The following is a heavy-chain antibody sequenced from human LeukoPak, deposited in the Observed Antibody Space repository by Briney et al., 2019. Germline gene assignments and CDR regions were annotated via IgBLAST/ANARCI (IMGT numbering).Heavy chain of an antibody. CDR2: IYYSGST. J-gene: IGHJ4*02. D-gene: IGHD5-18*01. CDR3: ASIPSSQYSYSSDY. V-gene: IGHV4-39*01. Sequence: SETLSLTCTVSGGSISSSSYYWGWIRQPPGKGLEWIGSIYYSGSTYYNPSLKSRVTISVDTSKNQFSLKLSSVTAADTAVYYSASIPSSQYSYSSDYWGQGTLVTVSS. CDR1: GGSISSSSYY.